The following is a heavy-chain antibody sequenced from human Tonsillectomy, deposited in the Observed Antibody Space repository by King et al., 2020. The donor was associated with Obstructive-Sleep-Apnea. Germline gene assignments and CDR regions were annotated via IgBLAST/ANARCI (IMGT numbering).Heavy chain of an antibody. Sequence: LQLQESGPGLEKPSETLSLTCTVSGGSVSSSSYYWGWIRQPPGKGLEWIGSMFYSCSKYYNPSLEIRVTISVDTSTNQFSLKLSSVTAADTAVYYCARHVIGVRSHYYDSSGYYFDYWGQGTLVTVSS. CDR1: GGSVSSSSYY. CDR3: ARHVIGVRSHYYDSSGYYFDY. J-gene: IGHJ4*02. D-gene: IGHD3-22*01. V-gene: IGHV4-39*01. CDR2: MFYSCSK.